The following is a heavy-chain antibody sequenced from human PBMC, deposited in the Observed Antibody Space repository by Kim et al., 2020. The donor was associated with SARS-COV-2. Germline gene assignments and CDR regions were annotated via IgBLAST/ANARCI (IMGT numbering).Heavy chain of an antibody. CDR3: ARKRGYSYGLGGYYYYYGMDV. D-gene: IGHD5-18*01. V-gene: IGHV4-59*01. J-gene: IGHJ6*02. CDR1: GGSISSYY. Sequence: SETLSLTCTVSGGSISSYYWSWIRQPPGKGLEWIGYIYYSGSTNYNPSLKSRVTISVDTSTNQSSLKLSSVTAADTAVYYCARKRGYSYGLGGYYYYYGMDVWGQGTTVTVSS. CDR2: IYYSGST.